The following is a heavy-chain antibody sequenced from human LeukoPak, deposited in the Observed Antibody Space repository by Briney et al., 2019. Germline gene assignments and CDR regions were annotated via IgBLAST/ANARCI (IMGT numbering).Heavy chain of an antibody. J-gene: IGHJ6*02. CDR2: IIPILCIA. CDR1: VGTFSSYA. D-gene: IGHD5-18*01. Sequence: SVKVSCKASVGTFSSYAISWVRQAPGQGLEWRGRIIPILCIANYAQKFQRRVTITADKSTRTAYMELSSLSSEDTAVYYCARPDRGYSYGHGYYGMDVWGQGTTVTVSS. CDR3: ARPDRGYSYGHGYYGMDV. V-gene: IGHV1-69*04.